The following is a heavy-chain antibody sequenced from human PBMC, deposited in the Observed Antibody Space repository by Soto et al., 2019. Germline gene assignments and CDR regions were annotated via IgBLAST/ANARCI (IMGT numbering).Heavy chain of an antibody. Sequence: PGGSLRLSCAASGFTFSSYSVNWVRQAPGKGLEWVSSISSSSSYIYYADSVKGRFTISRDNAKNSLYLQMNSLRAEDTAVYYCARETGYCSSTSCYGFGAFDIWGQGTMVTVSS. D-gene: IGHD2-2*01. J-gene: IGHJ3*02. CDR3: ARETGYCSSTSCYGFGAFDI. V-gene: IGHV3-21*01. CDR1: GFTFSSYS. CDR2: ISSSSSYI.